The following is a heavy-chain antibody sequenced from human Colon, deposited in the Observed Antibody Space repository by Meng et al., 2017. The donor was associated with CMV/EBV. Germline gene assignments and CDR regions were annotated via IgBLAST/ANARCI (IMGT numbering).Heavy chain of an antibody. V-gene: IGHV1-2*02. CDR2: IRSDGSAT. J-gene: IGHJ4*02. D-gene: IGHD6-19*01. CDR1: GYTFSDYY. Sequence: VALVQCGAGVKEPGASVKVSCKTSGYTFSDYYMHWVRQAPGQGLEWMGWIRSDGSATNYAQKFRGRVTMTRDASVSTAYMELSGLTSDDTAVYFCVRSSGWSLFDYWGPGALVTVSS. CDR3: VRSSGWSLFDY.